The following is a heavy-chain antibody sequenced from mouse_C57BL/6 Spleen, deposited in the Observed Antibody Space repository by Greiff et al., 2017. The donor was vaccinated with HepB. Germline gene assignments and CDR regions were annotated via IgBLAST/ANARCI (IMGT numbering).Heavy chain of an antibody. V-gene: IGHV1-54*01. CDR2: INPGSGGT. Sequence: VQLQQSGAELVRPGTSVKVSCKASGYAFTNYLIEWVKQRPGQGLEWIGVINPGSGGTNYNEKFKGKATLTADKSSSTAYMQLSSLTSEDSAVYFCARWGYSSLDYWGQGTTLTVSS. CDR1: GYAFTNYL. CDR3: ARWGYSSLDY. D-gene: IGHD1-1*01. J-gene: IGHJ2*01.